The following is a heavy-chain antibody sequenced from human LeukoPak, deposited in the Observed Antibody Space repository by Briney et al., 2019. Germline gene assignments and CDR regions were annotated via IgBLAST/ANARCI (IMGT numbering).Heavy chain of an antibody. D-gene: IGHD6-13*01. V-gene: IGHV1-18*01. J-gene: IGHJ6*03. Sequence: PVASVTVSCKASGYTFTSYGISWVRQAPGQGLEWMGWISAYNGNTNYAQKLQGRVTMTTDTSTSTAYMELRSLRSDDTAVYYCARDRHSSSWYYYYYYMDVWGKGTTVTVSS. CDR1: GYTFTSYG. CDR3: ARDRHSSSWYYYYYYMDV. CDR2: ISAYNGNT.